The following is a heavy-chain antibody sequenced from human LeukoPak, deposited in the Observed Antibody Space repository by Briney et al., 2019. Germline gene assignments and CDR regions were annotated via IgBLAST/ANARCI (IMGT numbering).Heavy chain of an antibody. CDR1: GFTFSSYE. Sequence: PGGSLRLSCAASGFTFSSYEMNWVRQAPGKGLEWVAAIWYDESNMFYADSVKGRFTISRDSSKNTLYLQLNSLRAEDTAVYYCARGRDYVGMDVWGQGTTVIVSS. V-gene: IGHV3-33*08. J-gene: IGHJ6*02. D-gene: IGHD3-16*01. CDR2: IWYDESNM. CDR3: ARGRDYVGMDV.